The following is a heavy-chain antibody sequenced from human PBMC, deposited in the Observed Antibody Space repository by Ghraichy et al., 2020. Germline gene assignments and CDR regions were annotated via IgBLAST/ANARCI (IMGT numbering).Heavy chain of an antibody. CDR3: ARVRGSYDISDY. J-gene: IGHJ4*02. CDR1: GFIFSNYW. V-gene: IGHV3-7*01. Sequence: GESLKISCTASGFIFSNYWMSWVRQAPGEGLEWVANINRDGSEENYEDSVKGRFTISRDHAKNSLYLQMSSLRVEDTAVYFCARVRGSYDISDYWGQGTLVTVSS. CDR2: INRDGSEE. D-gene: IGHD3-16*01.